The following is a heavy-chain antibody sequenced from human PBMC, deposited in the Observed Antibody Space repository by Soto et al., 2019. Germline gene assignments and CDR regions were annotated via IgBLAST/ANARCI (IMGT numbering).Heavy chain of an antibody. CDR2: INPYGGNT. CDR1: GYTFTSYG. CDR3: ARVAVAGKWGAFDP. V-gene: IGHV1-18*01. D-gene: IGHD6-19*01. Sequence: ASVKVSCKASGYTFTSYGISWVRQAPGQGLEWMGWINPYGGNTNYAQKLQGRLTMTTDTSTSTAYMELSSLRSEDTAVYYCARVAVAGKWGAFDPWGQGTLVTVSS. J-gene: IGHJ5*02.